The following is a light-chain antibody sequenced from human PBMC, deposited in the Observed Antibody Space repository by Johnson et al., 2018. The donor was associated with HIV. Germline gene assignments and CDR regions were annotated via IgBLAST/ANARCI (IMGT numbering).Light chain of an antibody. V-gene: IGLV1-51*01. CDR1: SSNIGNNY. J-gene: IGLJ1*01. CDR2: DNN. Sequence: QSVLTQPPSVSAAPGQKVTISCSGSSSNIGNNYLSWYQQLPGTAPKLLIYDNNKRPSGIPDRFSGSKSGTSATLGITGLQTGDEADYYCGTGDSSLSAGGVFGTGTKVTVL. CDR3: GTGDSSLSAGGV.